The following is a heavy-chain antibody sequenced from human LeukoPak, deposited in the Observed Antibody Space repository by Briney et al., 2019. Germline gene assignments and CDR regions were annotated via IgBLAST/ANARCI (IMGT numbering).Heavy chain of an antibody. Sequence: SETLSLTCTVSGGSISSSSYYWGWIRQPPGKGLEYIGSINYSGSTYYNPSLKSRVTISVDTSKNQFSLKVTSVTAADTAVYYCARDFGAGSYRYGMDVWGQGTTVTVSS. CDR3: ARDFGAGSYRYGMDV. J-gene: IGHJ6*02. CDR2: INYSGST. CDR1: GGSISSSSYY. D-gene: IGHD3-10*01. V-gene: IGHV4-39*02.